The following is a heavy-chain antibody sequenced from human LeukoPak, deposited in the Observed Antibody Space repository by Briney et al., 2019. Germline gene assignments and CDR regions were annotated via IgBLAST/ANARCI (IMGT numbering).Heavy chain of an antibody. CDR1: GFTFDDYA. CDR3: AKDRYNWNYVLDY. CDR2: ISWDGGST. J-gene: IGHJ4*02. V-gene: IGHV3-43D*03. Sequence: PGGSLRLSCAASGFTFDDYAMHWVRQAPGKGLEWVSLISWDGGSTYYADSVKGRFTISRDNSKNSLYLQMNSLRAEDTALYYCAKDRYNWNYVLDYWGQGTLVTVSS. D-gene: IGHD1-7*01.